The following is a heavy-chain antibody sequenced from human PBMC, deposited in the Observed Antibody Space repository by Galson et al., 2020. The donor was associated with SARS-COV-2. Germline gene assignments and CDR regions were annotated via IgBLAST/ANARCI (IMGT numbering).Heavy chain of an antibody. CDR3: ARGGCTSASCYRNAMDV. J-gene: IGHJ6*02. CDR2: ISSGGSTT. V-gene: IGHV3-74*01. Sequence: GESLKISCAASGFTFSSHWMHWVRQAPGKGLVWVSRISSGGSTTNYAGSVQGRFTISRDNAKNTLYLQMNSLRAEDTAVYYCARGGCTSASCYRNAMDVWGQGTTVIVSS. CDR1: GFTFSSHW. D-gene: IGHD2-2*01.